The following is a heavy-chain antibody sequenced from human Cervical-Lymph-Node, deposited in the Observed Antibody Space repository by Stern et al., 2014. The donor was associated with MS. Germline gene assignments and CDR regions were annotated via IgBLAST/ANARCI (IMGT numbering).Heavy chain of an antibody. CDR1: GGTFSSYA. CDR2: IIPIFGIA. J-gene: IGHJ6*02. D-gene: IGHD1-26*01. CDR3: ARGELKEGLVRGMDV. Sequence: VQLVESGAEVKKPGSSVKVSCKASGGTFSSYAISWVRQAPGQGLEWMGGIIPIFGIANYPQTVQGRVTITCGESTTTTSQELSSLGSEDTAVYYCARGELKEGLVRGMDVWGQGTTVTVSS. V-gene: IGHV1-69*01.